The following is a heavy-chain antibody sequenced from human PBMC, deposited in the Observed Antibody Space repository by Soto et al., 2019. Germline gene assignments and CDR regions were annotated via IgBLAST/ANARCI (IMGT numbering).Heavy chain of an antibody. CDR3: ARGLIAAAVLFDP. Sequence: SSEALSRMSTVSGGSVSRGIYYWIWIRQPPGKVLEWIGYIYYSGSTNYNPSLKSRVTISVDTSKNQFSLKLSSVTAADTAVYYCARGLIAAAVLFDPWGQGTLVTVSS. D-gene: IGHD6-13*01. V-gene: IGHV4-61*01. CDR2: IYYSGST. CDR1: GGSVSRGIYY. J-gene: IGHJ5*02.